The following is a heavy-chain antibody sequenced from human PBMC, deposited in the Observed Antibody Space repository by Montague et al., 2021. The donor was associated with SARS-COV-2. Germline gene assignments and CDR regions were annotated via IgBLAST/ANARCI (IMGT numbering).Heavy chain of an antibody. Sequence: SETLSLTCTVSGGSISSYYWSWIRQPPGKGLEWIGYIYYSGSTNYNPSLKSRVTISVDTSKNQFSLKLSSGTAADTAVYYCGRRKSFDWLLIPKVGYYCRDVWGQGTRVTVSS. D-gene: IGHD3-9*01. CDR3: GRRKSFDWLLIPKVGYYCRDV. CDR1: GGSISSYY. CDR2: IYYSGST. J-gene: IGHJ6*02. V-gene: IGHV4-59*08.